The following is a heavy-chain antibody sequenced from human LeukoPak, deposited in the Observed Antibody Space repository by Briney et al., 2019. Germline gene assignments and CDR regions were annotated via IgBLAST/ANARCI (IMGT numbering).Heavy chain of an antibody. Sequence: SETLSLTCAVSDDSFSSHYWTWIRQPPGKGLEWIGYISYIGSTNYNPSLKSRVTISIDTSKNQLSLKLSSVTAADTAVYYCARDLVTVTKGFDIWGQGTMVSVSS. V-gene: IGHV4-59*11. CDR1: DDSFSSHY. D-gene: IGHD4-17*01. CDR2: ISYIGST. CDR3: ARDLVTVTKGFDI. J-gene: IGHJ3*02.